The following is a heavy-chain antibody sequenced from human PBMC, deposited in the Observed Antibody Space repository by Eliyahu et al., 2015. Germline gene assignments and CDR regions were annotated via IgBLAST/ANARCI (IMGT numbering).Heavy chain of an antibody. D-gene: IGHD3-22*01. J-gene: IGHJ6*02. Sequence: EVQLVESGGGLVQPGGSLRLSCAASGFTFSSYAMSWVRQAPGKGLEWVSAISGSGGSTYYADSVKGRFTISRDNSKNTLYLQMNSLRAEDTAVYYCAKTNYYDSSGYYYSYYYGMDVWGQGTTVTVSS. CDR1: GFTFSSYA. V-gene: IGHV3-23*04. CDR3: AKTNYYDSSGYYYSYYYGMDV. CDR2: ISGSGGST.